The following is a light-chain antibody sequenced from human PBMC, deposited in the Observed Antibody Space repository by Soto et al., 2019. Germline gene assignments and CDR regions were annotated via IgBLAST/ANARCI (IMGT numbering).Light chain of an antibody. J-gene: IGLJ1*01. CDR3: SSYTNINTRACV. Sequence: QSALTQPATVSGSPGQSITTACTGTSGDIGSYNRVSWYQQHPGKAPKLIIYEVTDRPSGVSNRFSGSKSGNTASLTISGLQSEDDAEYYCSSYTNINTRACVFGTGTKLTVL. CDR2: EVT. CDR1: SGDIGSYNR. V-gene: IGLV2-14*01.